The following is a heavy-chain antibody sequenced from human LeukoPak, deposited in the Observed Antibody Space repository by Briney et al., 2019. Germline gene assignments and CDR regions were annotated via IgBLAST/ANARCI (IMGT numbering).Heavy chain of an antibody. CDR2: IYYSGST. CDR3: ATGAGLTVPVRRLFDS. J-gene: IGHJ4*02. V-gene: IGHV4-31*03. CDR1: GGSISSGGYY. D-gene: IGHD3-9*01. Sequence: PSETLSLTCTVSGGSISSGGYYWSWIRQHPGKGLEWIGYIYYSGSTYYNPSLKSRVTISVDTSNNQFSLKLTSVNTTDTAVYYCATGAGLTVPVRRLFDSWGQGTLVTVSS.